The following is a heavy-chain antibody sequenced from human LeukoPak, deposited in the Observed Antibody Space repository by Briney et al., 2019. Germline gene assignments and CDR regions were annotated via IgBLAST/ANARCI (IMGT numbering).Heavy chain of an antibody. D-gene: IGHD2-2*01. Sequence: GESLKISCKGIGYNFSKYWIGWVRQMPGKGLEWMGIIYPRDSDVRYNPSFQGHVTISADTSISTLYLHWSSLRPSDTAIYFCARHGPEIVVVPASIPLDYWGKGTLVTVSS. V-gene: IGHV5-51*01. CDR3: ARHGPEIVVVPASIPLDY. CDR1: GYNFSKYW. CDR2: IYPRDSDV. J-gene: IGHJ4*02.